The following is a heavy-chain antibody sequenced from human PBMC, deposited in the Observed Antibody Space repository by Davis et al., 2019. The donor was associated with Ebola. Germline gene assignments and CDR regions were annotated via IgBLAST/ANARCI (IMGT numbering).Heavy chain of an antibody. V-gene: IGHV4-59*12. CDR1: GDSITNFY. CDR2: IHHSGIT. J-gene: IGHJ6*02. CDR3: ARDVVVAGGYYYYGMDV. D-gene: IGHD6-19*01. Sequence: SETLSLTCTVSGDSITNFYWSWIRQPPEKGLEFIAYIHHSGITNYNPSLKSRVTISVDTSKNQFSLKLSSVTAADTAVYYCARDVVVAGGYYYYGMDVWGQGTTVTVSS.